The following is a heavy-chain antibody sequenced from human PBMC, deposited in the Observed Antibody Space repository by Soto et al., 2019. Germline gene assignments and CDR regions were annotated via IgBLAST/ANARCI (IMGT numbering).Heavy chain of an antibody. V-gene: IGHV1-69*08. CDR1: GGTFSSYT. J-gene: IGHJ4*02. CDR2: IIPILGKA. D-gene: IGHD1-26*01. CDR3: ARDLGGRGTDY. Sequence: GASVKVSCKASGGTFSSYTISWVRQAPGQGLEWMGRIIPILGKANYAQKFQGRVTMTTDKSTSTAYMELRSLRSEDTAVYYCARDLGGRGTDYWGQGTLVTVSS.